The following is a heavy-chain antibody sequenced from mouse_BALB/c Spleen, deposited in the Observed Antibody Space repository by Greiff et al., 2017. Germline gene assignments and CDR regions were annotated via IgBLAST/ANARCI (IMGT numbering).Heavy chain of an antibody. CDR1: GFNIKDTY. CDR3: ARRAVVATKGAMDY. Sequence: LVKPGASVKLSCTASGFNIKDTYMHWVKQSHGKSLEWIGYISCYNGATSYNQKFKGKATFTVDTSSSTAYMQFNSLTSEDSAVYYCARRAVVATKGAMDYWGQGTSVTVSS. D-gene: IGHD1-1*01. V-gene: IGHV1S34*01. CDR2: ISCYNGAT. J-gene: IGHJ4*01.